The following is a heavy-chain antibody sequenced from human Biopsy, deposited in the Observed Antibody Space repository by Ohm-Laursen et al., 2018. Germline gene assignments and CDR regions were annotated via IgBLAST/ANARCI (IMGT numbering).Heavy chain of an antibody. J-gene: IGHJ5*02. CDR1: GGTFSSSA. Sequence: SSVKVSCKASGGTFSSSAITWVRQAPGQGLEWMGGIIGIFRTAHYAQKFQGRVTMTRDTSISTAYMELSRLTSDDTAVYYCARERDPWGQGTLVTVFS. CDR2: IIGIFRTA. V-gene: IGHV1-69*05. CDR3: ARERDP.